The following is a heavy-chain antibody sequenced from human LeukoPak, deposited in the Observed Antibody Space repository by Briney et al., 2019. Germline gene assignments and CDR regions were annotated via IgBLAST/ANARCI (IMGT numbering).Heavy chain of an antibody. Sequence: GASVKVSCKASGYTFTGYYMYWVRQAAGQGLEWMGIINPSGGSTSYAQKFQGRVTMTRDTSTSTVYMELSSLRSEDTAVYYCARDSGMVRGTVDYWGQGTLVTVSS. J-gene: IGHJ4*02. CDR1: GYTFTGYY. CDR2: INPSGGST. CDR3: ARDSGMVRGTVDY. V-gene: IGHV1-46*01. D-gene: IGHD3-10*01.